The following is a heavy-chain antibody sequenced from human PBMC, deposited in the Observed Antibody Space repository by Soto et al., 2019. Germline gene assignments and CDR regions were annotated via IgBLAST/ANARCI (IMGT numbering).Heavy chain of an antibody. V-gene: IGHV3-23*01. Sequence: GGSPRLSCAASGLTFSSYAMSWVRQAPGKGLGWVSAISGSGGSTHYADSVKGRFTISRDNSKNTLYLHMNSLRAEDTAVYYCAKGMVRGVLVYYYGMDVWGQGTTVTVSS. D-gene: IGHD3-10*01. CDR1: GLTFSSYA. J-gene: IGHJ6*02. CDR3: AKGMVRGVLVYYYGMDV. CDR2: ISGSGGST.